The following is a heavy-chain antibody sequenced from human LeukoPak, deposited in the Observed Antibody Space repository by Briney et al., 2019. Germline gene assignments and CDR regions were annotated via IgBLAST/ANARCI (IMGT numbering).Heavy chain of an antibody. CDR3: ARGPRCSGDTCYSQYFDY. V-gene: IGHV1-18*01. CDR2: ISSYNGNT. J-gene: IGHJ4*02. D-gene: IGHD2-15*01. CDR1: GYTFTNYG. Sequence: ASVKVSCKASGYTFTNYGVSWVRQAPGQGPEWMGWISSYNGNTHYPQKLRDRVTMTTDTSTNTAYMELRSLRSDDTAVYYCARGPRCSGDTCYSQYFDYWGQGTLVTVSS.